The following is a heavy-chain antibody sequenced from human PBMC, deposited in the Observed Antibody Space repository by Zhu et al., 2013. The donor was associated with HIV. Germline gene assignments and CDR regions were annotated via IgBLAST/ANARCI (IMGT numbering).Heavy chain of an antibody. J-gene: IGHJ5*02. D-gene: IGHD1-26*01. CDR2: VNPNSGNT. CDR3: ARDVPGIGGSGWFDP. V-gene: IGHV1-8*01. CDR1: GYTFTNYD. Sequence: QVQLVQSGAEVKKPGASVKVSCKASGYTFTNYDINWVRQATGQGLEWMGWVNPNSGNTGYAQKFQGRVTMTRNTSISTAYMELSSLRSEDTAVYYCARDVPGIGGSGWFDPWGQGTLVTVSS.